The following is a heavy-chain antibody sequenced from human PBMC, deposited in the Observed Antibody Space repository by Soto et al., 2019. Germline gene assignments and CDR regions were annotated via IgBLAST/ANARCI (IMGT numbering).Heavy chain of an antibody. Sequence: EVQLVESGGGLVQPGGSLRLSCAASGFTFSSYWMSWVRQAPGKGLEWVANIKQDGSEKYYVDSVKGRFTISRDNAKNSLYLQMNSLRAEDKAVYYCARPLWGDSSGYQGWYFDLWGRGTLVTVSS. D-gene: IGHD3-22*01. V-gene: IGHV3-7*01. CDR2: IKQDGSEK. CDR3: ARPLWGDSSGYQGWYFDL. J-gene: IGHJ2*01. CDR1: GFTFSSYW.